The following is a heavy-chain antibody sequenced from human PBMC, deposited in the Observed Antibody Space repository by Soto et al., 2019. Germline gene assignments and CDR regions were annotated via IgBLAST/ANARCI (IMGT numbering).Heavy chain of an antibody. CDR3: TRSYYYDSRGYYDDLFDY. J-gene: IGHJ4*02. D-gene: IGHD3-22*01. CDR1: GYTFTSHY. V-gene: IGHV1-46*03. Sequence: QVQLVQSGAEVKKPGASVTVSCKASGYTFTSHYIHWVRQAPGQGLEWMGTINPSGGSTSYAQKFQGRGPMTRDSSTSTVYMELSSLRSEDTAVYYCTRSYYYDSRGYYDDLFDYWGQGTLVTVSS. CDR2: INPSGGST.